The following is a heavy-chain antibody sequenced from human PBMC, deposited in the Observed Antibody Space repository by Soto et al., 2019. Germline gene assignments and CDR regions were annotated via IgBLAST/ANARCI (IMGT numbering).Heavy chain of an antibody. CDR2: INPSGGST. V-gene: IGHV1-46*01. CDR1: GYTFTSYY. Sequence: EASVKVSCKASGYTFTSYYMHWVRQAPGQGLEWMGIINPSGGSTSYAQKFQGRVTITRDTSASTAYMELSSLRPEDTAVYYCARDFRDYYGSGSYSLDYYFDYWGQGTLVTVSS. D-gene: IGHD3-10*01. J-gene: IGHJ4*02. CDR3: ARDFRDYYGSGSYSLDYYFDY.